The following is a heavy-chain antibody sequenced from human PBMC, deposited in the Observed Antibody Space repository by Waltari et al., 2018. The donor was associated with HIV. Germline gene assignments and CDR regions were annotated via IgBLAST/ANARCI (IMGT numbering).Heavy chain of an antibody. V-gene: IGHV3-30*18. Sequence: QVQLVESGGGVVQPGRSLRLSCAASGFSFSTYGMHWVRQAPGKGLEGVAFISYDGSNKYYAESVKGRFTIARDNSKNTLYLQMNSLRAEDTAVYYCAKDKGGVTYIFDYWGQGTLVTVSS. CDR1: GFSFSTYG. D-gene: IGHD1-1*01. CDR3: AKDKGGVTYIFDY. CDR2: ISYDGSNK. J-gene: IGHJ4*02.